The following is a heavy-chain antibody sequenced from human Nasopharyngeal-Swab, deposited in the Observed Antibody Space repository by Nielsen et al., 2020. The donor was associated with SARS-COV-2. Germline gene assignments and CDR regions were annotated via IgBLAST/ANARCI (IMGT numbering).Heavy chain of an antibody. CDR3: ARGPSVTIFGVVYYYYYGMDV. D-gene: IGHD3-3*01. Sequence: ASVKVSCKASGYTFTSYDINWVRQATRQGLEWMGWMNPNSGNTGYAQKFQGRVTMTRNTSISTAYMELSSLRSEDTAVYYCARGPSVTIFGVVYYYYYGMDVWGQGTTVTVSS. V-gene: IGHV1-8*01. J-gene: IGHJ6*02. CDR1: GYTFTSYD. CDR2: MNPNSGNT.